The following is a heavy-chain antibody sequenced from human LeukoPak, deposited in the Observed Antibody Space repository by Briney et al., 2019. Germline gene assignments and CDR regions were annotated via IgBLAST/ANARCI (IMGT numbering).Heavy chain of an antibody. D-gene: IGHD6-19*01. CDR2: IYYSGST. V-gene: IGHV4-59*01. CDR1: GGSIFSYY. Sequence: SQTLSLTCTVSGGSIFSYYWSWIRQPPGKGLEWIGYIYYSGSTNYSPSLKSRVTISVDTSKNQFSLKLSSVTAADTTVYYCARAGSGWPLVFDYWGQGTLVTVSS. CDR3: ARAGSGWPLVFDY. J-gene: IGHJ4*02.